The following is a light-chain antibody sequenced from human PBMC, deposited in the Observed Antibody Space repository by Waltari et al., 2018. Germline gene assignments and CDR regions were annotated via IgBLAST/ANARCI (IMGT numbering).Light chain of an antibody. CDR3: MQGIHRPWT. Sequence: DVVMTQSPLSLPVILGQQASIPCRPSESPVSSDGNTYLNWFQQRPGQPPRRLIFKVSNRDSGVPDRFSGSGSGTDFTLRISRVEAEDVGVYYCMQGIHRPWTFGQGTKVEIK. J-gene: IGKJ1*01. CDR2: KVS. V-gene: IGKV2-30*01. CDR1: ESPVSSDGNTY.